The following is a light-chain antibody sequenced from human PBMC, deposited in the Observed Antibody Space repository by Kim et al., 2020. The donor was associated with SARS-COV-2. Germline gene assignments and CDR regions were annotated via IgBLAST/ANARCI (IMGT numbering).Light chain of an antibody. V-gene: IGLV2-14*03. CDR2: DVT. Sequence: QSALTQPASVSGSPGQSITISCTGTSSDVGGYSYVSWFQKHPVKAPKLLIYDVTNRPSGVSNRFSGSKSGNTASLTISGLQAEDEADYYCSSNTSSNTRVFGGGTQLTVL. CDR3: SSNTSSNTRV. J-gene: IGLJ3*02. CDR1: SSDVGGYSY.